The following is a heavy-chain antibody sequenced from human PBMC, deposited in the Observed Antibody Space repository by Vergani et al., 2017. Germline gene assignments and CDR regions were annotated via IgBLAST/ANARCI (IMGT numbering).Heavy chain of an antibody. CDR1: GGTFSSYV. V-gene: IGHV1-69*15. CDR2: VLPMFGTA. J-gene: IGHJ6*02. Sequence: QVQLVRSGTEVMKPGSSVKVSCKASGGTFSSYVINWVRQAPGQGLEWMGRVLPMFGTANYAQKFQGRVTITADESTSTSYMTLSSLRSDDTAVYFCATPRLRFSYYYYYGMDVWGQGTTVTVSS. D-gene: IGHD5-12*01. CDR3: ATPRLRFSYYYYYGMDV.